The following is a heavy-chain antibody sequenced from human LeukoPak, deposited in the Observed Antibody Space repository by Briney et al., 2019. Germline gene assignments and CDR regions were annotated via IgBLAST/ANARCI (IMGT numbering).Heavy chain of an antibody. CDR3: ARLDYGSGRDYGMDV. J-gene: IGHJ6*02. Sequence: GGSLRLSCAASGFTFSSYSMNWVRQAPGKGLEWVSSISSSSSYIYYADSVKGRFTISRDNAKNSLYLQMNSLRAEDTAVYYCARLDYGSGRDYGMDVWGQGTTVTVSS. V-gene: IGHV3-21*01. CDR2: ISSSSSYI. D-gene: IGHD3-10*01. CDR1: GFTFSSYS.